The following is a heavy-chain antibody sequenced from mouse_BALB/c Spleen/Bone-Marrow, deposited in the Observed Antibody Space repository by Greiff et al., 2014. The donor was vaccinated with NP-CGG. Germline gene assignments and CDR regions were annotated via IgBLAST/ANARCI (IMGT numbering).Heavy chain of an antibody. V-gene: IGHV5-6-5*01. CDR1: GFTFSSYA. CDR2: ISSGGST. CDR3: ARDDYDDQSYFDY. Sequence: EVMLVESGGGLVKPGGSLKLSCAASGFTFSSYAMSWVRQTPEKRLEWVASISSGGSTYYPDSVKGRFTISRDNARNILYLQMGSLRSEDTAMYYCARDDYDDQSYFDYWGQGTTLTVSS. D-gene: IGHD2-4*01. J-gene: IGHJ2*01.